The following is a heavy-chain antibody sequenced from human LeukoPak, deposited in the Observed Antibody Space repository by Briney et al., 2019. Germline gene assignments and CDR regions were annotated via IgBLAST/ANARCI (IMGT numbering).Heavy chain of an antibody. CDR1: GGIYSRYA. CDR3: SRGRPTYGYTC. CDR2: IIPIFGTA. Sequence: SVKVSCKASGGIYSRYAISALGQAPGQGLEWMGGIIPIFGTANYAQKFQGRVTITADESTSTAYMELSSLRTDDGAVYYCSRGRPTYGYTCRGQGTLVTVSS. J-gene: IGHJ4*02. V-gene: IGHV1-69*13. D-gene: IGHD5-24*01.